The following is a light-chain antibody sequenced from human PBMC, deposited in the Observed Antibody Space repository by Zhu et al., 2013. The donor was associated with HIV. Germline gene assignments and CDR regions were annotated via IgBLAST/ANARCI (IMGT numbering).Light chain of an antibody. V-gene: IGLV1-44*01. CDR3: AAWDDSLNGWV. CDR2: VND. CDR1: TSNIGSHP. J-gene: IGLJ3*02. Sequence: QSVLTQPPSTSGTPGQRVTISCSGSTSNIGSHPVNWYQQVPGTAPKLLIYVNDQRPSGVPARFSGSKSGTSASLAISGLQSEDEADYYCAAWDDSLNGWVFGGGTKLTVL.